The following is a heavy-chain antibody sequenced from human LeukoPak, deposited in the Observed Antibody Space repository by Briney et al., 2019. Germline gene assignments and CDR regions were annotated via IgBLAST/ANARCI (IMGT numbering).Heavy chain of an antibody. J-gene: IGHJ5*02. D-gene: IGHD3-22*01. CDR1: GFTFDDYA. V-gene: IGHV3-43*02. CDR3: AKDGYYYDSSGYGWFDP. Sequence: GGSLRLSCAASGFTFDDYAMHWVRQAPGKGLEWASLISGDGGSTYYADSVKGRFTISRDNSKNSLYLQMNSLRTEDTALYYCAKDGYYYDSSGYGWFDPWGQGTLSPSPQ. CDR2: ISGDGGST.